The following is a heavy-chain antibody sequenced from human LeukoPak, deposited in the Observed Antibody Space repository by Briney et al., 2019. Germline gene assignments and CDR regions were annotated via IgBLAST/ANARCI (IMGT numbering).Heavy chain of an antibody. V-gene: IGHV3-23*01. D-gene: IGHD2-2*01. Sequence: SGGSLRLSCAASGFTFSSYAMTWVRQAPDKGLEWVSAISGSDGSTYYADSVKGRFTISRDDSQNTLYLQMNSLCTEDTAVYYCARVETSGGANCYALDYWGQGTLVTVSS. CDR2: ISGSDGST. CDR3: ARVETSGGANCYALDY. CDR1: GFTFSSYA. J-gene: IGHJ4*02.